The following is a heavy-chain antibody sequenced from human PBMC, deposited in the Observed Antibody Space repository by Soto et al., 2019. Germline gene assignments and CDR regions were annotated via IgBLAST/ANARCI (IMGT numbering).Heavy chain of an antibody. J-gene: IGHJ4*02. Sequence: ASVKVSCKASGYTFTSYGISWVPQAPGQGLEWMGWISAYNGNTNYAQKLQGRVTMTRDTSTSTAYMELRSLRSDDTAVYYCAREPVTTVFDYWGQGTLVTVSS. V-gene: IGHV1-18*01. D-gene: IGHD4-17*01. CDR2: ISAYNGNT. CDR3: AREPVTTVFDY. CDR1: GYTFTSYG.